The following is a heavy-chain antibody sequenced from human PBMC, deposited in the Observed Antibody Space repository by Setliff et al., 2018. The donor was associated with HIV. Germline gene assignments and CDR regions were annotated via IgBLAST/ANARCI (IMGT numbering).Heavy chain of an antibody. CDR3: ARDRYGASFDS. Sequence: ASVKVSCKASGYTFTTYAINWVRQAPGQGLEWMGWINMYTANPSYAQGFTGRFVFSLDTSVSTAYLQISSLEAEDTALYYCARDRYGASFDSWGQGTMVTVSS. V-gene: IGHV7-4-1*02. CDR2: INMYTANP. J-gene: IGHJ4*03. D-gene: IGHD3-16*02. CDR1: GYTFTTYA.